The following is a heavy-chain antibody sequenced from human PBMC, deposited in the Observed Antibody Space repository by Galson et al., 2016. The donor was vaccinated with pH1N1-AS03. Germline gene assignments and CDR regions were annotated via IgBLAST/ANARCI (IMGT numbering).Heavy chain of an antibody. D-gene: IGHD3-10*01. Sequence: QSGAEVKKPGESLKISCKGSGHSFSSYWIGWVRQMPGKGLEWMGIIDPDDSDTTYSPSFQGQVTISADKSISTASSTAYLEWRSLKASDTAMYYCATSVTVVRGGYDAFDIWGQGTVVTVSS. V-gene: IGHV5-51*03. CDR3: ATSVTVVRGGYDAFDI. CDR1: GHSFSSYW. J-gene: IGHJ3*02. CDR2: IDPDDSDT.